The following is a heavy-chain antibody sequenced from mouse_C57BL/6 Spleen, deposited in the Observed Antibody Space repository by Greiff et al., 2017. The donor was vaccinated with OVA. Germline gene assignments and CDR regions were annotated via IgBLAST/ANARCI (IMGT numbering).Heavy chain of an antibody. J-gene: IGHJ3*01. V-gene: IGHV1-26*01. D-gene: IGHD2-4*01. Sequence: EVQLQQSGPELVKPGASVRISCKASGYTFTDYYMNWVKQSHGKSLEWIGDINPNNGGTSYNQKFKGKASLTVDKSSSTAYMELRSLTSEDSAVYYCARDFDYGLFAYWGQGTLVTVSA. CDR1: GYTFTDYY. CDR3: ARDFDYGLFAY. CDR2: INPNNGGT.